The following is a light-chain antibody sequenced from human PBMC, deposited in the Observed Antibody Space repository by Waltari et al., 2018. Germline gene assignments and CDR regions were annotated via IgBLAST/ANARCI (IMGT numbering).Light chain of an antibody. CDR3: QQRTNGPLT. V-gene: IGKV3-11*01. CDR1: QSVNYF. J-gene: IGKJ4*01. CDR2: DAS. Sequence: EIVLTQSPATLSLSPGERATPSCRASQSVNYFLAWFQQKPGQAPRLLIYDASNRATGIPARFSGSGSGTDFTLTISSLEPEDFAVYYCQQRTNGPLTFGGGTKVEIK.